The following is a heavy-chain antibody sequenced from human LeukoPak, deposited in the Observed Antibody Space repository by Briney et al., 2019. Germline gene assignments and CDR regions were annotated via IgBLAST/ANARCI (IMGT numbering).Heavy chain of an antibody. Sequence: SETLSLTCTVSGGSISSSSYYWGWIRQPPGKGLEWIGSIYYSGSTYYNPSLKSRVTISVDTSKNQFSLKLSSVTAADTAVYYCARGGNRNSYYFDYWGQGTLVTVSS. V-gene: IGHV4-39*07. CDR3: ARGGNRNSYYFDY. D-gene: IGHD1-14*01. CDR2: IYYSGST. CDR1: GGSISSSSYY. J-gene: IGHJ4*02.